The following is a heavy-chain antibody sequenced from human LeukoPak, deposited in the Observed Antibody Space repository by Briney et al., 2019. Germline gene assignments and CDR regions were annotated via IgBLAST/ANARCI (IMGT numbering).Heavy chain of an antibody. CDR3: ARGSRYRPYGSGSLFDY. J-gene: IGHJ4*02. D-gene: IGHD3-10*01. Sequence: GASVKVSCKASGYTFTSYGISWVRQAPGQGLEWMGWISAYNGNTNYAQKLQGRVTMTTDTSTSTAYMELRSLRSDDTAVYYCARGSRYRPYGSGSLFDYWGQGTLVTVSS. V-gene: IGHV1-18*01. CDR1: GYTFTSYG. CDR2: ISAYNGNT.